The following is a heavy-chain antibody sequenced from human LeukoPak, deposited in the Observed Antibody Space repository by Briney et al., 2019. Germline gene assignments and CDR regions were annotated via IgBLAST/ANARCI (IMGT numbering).Heavy chain of an antibody. CDR2: ISAYNGNT. V-gene: IGHV1-18*01. Sequence: ASVKASCKASGYTFTSYGISWVRQAPGQGLEWMGWISAYNGNTNYAQKLQGRVTMTTDTSTSTAYMELRSLRSDDTAVYYCAIYRIAVAVEYYFDYWGQGTLVTVSS. CDR1: GYTFTSYG. CDR3: AIYRIAVAVEYYFDY. J-gene: IGHJ4*02. D-gene: IGHD6-19*01.